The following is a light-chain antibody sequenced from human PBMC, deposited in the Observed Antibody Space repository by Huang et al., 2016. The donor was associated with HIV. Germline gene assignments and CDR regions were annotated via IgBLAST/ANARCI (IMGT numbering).Light chain of an antibody. V-gene: IGKV3-20*01. CDR2: GAS. CDR1: QRVSSSY. J-gene: IGKJ1*01. CDR3: QQYGSSPRT. Sequence: EIVLTQSPGTLSLSPGERATLSCRASQRVSSSYLAWYQQKPGQAPRLLIYGASSRATSIPDRFSGSGSGTDFTLTISRLEPEDFAVYYCQQYGSSPRTFGQGTKVEIK.